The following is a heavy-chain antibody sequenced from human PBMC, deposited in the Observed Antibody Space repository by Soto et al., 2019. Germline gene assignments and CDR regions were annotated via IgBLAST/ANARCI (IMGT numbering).Heavy chain of an antibody. J-gene: IGHJ3*02. Sequence: SETLSLTCTVSGGSISSGGYYWSWIRQHPGKGLEWIGYIYYSGSTYYNPSLKSRVTISVDTSKNQFSLKLSSVTAADTAVYYCARDWFEYSSSNDAFDICGQGTMVTVSS. CDR2: IYYSGST. V-gene: IGHV4-31*03. CDR3: ARDWFEYSSSNDAFDI. CDR1: GGSISSGGYY. D-gene: IGHD6-6*01.